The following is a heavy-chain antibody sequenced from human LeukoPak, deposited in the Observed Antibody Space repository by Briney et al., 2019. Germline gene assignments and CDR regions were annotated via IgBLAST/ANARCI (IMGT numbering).Heavy chain of an antibody. J-gene: IGHJ4*02. Sequence: GGSLRLSCAASGFTFSSYAMNWVRQAPGKGLEWVSSISDSRGNTHYADSVKGRFTVSRDNSKNTLYLQMNSLRAEDTAVYYCAKDGDRGVIVDYFDCWGQGTLVTVSS. CDR3: AKDGDRGVIVDYFDC. CDR1: GFTFSSYA. V-gene: IGHV3-23*01. CDR2: ISDSRGNT. D-gene: IGHD3-10*01.